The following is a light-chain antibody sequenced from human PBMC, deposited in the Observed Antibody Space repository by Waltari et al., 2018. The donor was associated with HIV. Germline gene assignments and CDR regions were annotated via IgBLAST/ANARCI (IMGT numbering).Light chain of an antibody. CDR3: NSYAGSNNWV. CDR1: SSDVGGYNY. V-gene: IGLV2-8*01. CDR2: EVS. J-gene: IGLJ3*02. Sequence: QSALPQPPSASGSPGQSVTIPCTGTSSDVGGYNYVSWYQQHPGKAPKLMIYEVSKRPSGVPDRFSGSKSGNTASLSVSGLQAEDEADYYCNSYAGSNNWVFGGGTKLTVL.